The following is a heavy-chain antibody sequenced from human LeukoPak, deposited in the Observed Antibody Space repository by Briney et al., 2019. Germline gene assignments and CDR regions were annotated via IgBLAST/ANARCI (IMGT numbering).Heavy chain of an antibody. CDR2: INSDGSST. J-gene: IGHJ4*02. CDR3: VRTIDYYGAGSTRGYFAH. Sequence: GGSLRLSCAASGFTFSSYWMHWVRQAPGKGLVWVSRINSDGSSTSYADSVKGRLTISRDNSKNTVYLQMSGLRAEDTAVYYCVRTIDYYGAGSTRGYFAHWGQGTLVTVSS. V-gene: IGHV3-74*01. D-gene: IGHD3-10*01. CDR1: GFTFSSYW.